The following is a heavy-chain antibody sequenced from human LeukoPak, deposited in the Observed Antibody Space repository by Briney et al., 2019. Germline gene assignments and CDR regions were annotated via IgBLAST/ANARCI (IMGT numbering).Heavy chain of an antibody. CDR2: IIPIFGTA. J-gene: IGHJ6*03. D-gene: IGHD2-21*02. CDR3: ARALEVVTAAGDYYYYMDV. CDR1: GGTFSSYA. Sequence: SVKVSCKASGGTFSSYAISWVRQAPGQGREWMGGIIPIFGTANYAQKFQGRVTITTDESTSTAYMELSSLRSEDTAVYYCARALEVVTAAGDYYYYMDVWGKGTTVTVSS. V-gene: IGHV1-69*05.